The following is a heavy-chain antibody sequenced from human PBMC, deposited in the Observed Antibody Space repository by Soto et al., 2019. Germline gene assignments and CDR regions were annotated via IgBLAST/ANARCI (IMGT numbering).Heavy chain of an antibody. CDR3: ARDKITGLFDY. CDR1: GGSFSGYY. Sequence: SETLSLTCAVYGGSFSGYYWTWIRQPPGTGLERIGEINHSGSTNYNPSLRSRVTISVDTSKNQFSLKLTSVTAADTAVYYCARDKITGLFDYWGQGTLVTVSS. V-gene: IGHV4-34*01. D-gene: IGHD2-8*02. J-gene: IGHJ4*02. CDR2: INHSGST.